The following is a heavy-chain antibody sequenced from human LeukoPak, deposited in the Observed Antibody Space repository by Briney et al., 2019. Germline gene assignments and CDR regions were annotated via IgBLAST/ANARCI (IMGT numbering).Heavy chain of an antibody. Sequence: GASVKVSCKASGFTFTNYNMHWVRQAPGQGLEWMGITNPSGGSTNYAQNFQARVTMTRDTSTSTVYMELSSLRSEDTAVYYCARRSKRYYFDYWGQGTLVTVSS. CDR2: TNPSGGST. CDR3: ARRSKRYYFDY. V-gene: IGHV1-46*01. D-gene: IGHD1-14*01. CDR1: GFTFTNYN. J-gene: IGHJ4*02.